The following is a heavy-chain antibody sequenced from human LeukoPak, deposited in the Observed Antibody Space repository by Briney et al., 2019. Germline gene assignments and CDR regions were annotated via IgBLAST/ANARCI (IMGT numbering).Heavy chain of an antibody. V-gene: IGHV5-10-1*01. J-gene: IGHJ4*02. CDR2: IDPSDSYT. D-gene: IGHD3-10*01. CDR1: GHSFTSYW. CDR3: ARTSWFGVDY. Sequence: GESLKISCKGSGHSFTSYWISWVRQMPGKGLEWMGRIDPSDSYTNYRPSFQGHVTISADKSISTAYLQWSSLTASDTAMYYCARTSWFGVDYWGQGTLVTVSS.